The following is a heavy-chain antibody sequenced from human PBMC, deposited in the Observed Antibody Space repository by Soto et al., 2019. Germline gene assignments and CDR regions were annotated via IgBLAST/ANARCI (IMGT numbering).Heavy chain of an antibody. D-gene: IGHD3-10*01. CDR3: ASGAKYYGSGSKGPFGY. Sequence: ASVKVSCKASGYTFTGYYMHWVRQAPGQGLEWMGWINPNSGGTNYAQKFQGWVTMTRDTSISTAYMELSRLRSDDTAVYYCASGAKYYGSGSKGPFGYWGQGTLVTVSS. CDR1: GYTFTGYY. V-gene: IGHV1-2*04. J-gene: IGHJ4*02. CDR2: INPNSGGT.